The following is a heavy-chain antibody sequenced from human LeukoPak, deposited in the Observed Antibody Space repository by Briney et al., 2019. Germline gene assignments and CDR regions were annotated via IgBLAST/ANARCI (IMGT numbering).Heavy chain of an antibody. J-gene: IGHJ4*02. CDR3: ARANYGDPPPFDY. V-gene: IGHV4-4*02. Sequence: PSGTLSLTCAVSGGSISSSNWWSWVRQPPGKGLEWIGEIYHSGSTNYNPSLKSRVTISVDKSKNQFSLKLSSVTAADTAVYYCARANYGDPPPFDYWGQGTLVTVSS. CDR1: GGSISSSNW. D-gene: IGHD4-17*01. CDR2: IYHSGST.